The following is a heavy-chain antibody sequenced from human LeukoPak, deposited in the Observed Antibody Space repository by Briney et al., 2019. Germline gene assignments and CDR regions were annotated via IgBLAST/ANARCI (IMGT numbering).Heavy chain of an antibody. CDR1: GFIFSSYA. D-gene: IGHD5-18*01. CDR3: AKGSSGYIYGDY. Sequence: GGSLRLSCAASGFIFSSYAMSWVRQAPGKGLEWVSTLTNTGVTTFYADSVKGRFTVSRDNAKNTLYLQMNSLRAEDTAIYYCAKGSSGYIYGDYWGQGTLVTVSS. J-gene: IGHJ4*02. CDR2: LTNTGVTT. V-gene: IGHV3-23*01.